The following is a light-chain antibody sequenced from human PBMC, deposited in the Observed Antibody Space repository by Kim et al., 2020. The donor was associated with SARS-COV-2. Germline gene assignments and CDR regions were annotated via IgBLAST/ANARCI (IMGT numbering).Light chain of an antibody. Sequence: DIQMTQSPSTLSASVGDRVTITCRASQSISSWLAWYQQKPGKAPKLLIYKASSLETGVPSRFSGSGSGTEFTLTISSLQPDDFATYYCQQYNSYSVFTFGPGTKLEI. V-gene: IGKV1-5*03. CDR2: KAS. CDR1: QSISSW. CDR3: QQYNSYSVFT. J-gene: IGKJ2*01.